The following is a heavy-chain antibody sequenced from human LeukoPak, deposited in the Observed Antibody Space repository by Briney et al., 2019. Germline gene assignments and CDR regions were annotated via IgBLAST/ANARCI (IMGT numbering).Heavy chain of an antibody. CDR1: GGSISSGDYY. CDR3: GLGPTSPGVTSGWRPIDY. D-gene: IGHD6-19*01. J-gene: IGHJ4*02. Sequence: SQTLSLTCTVSGGSISSGDYYWRWIRQPPGKGLEWIGYIYYGGSTYYNPPLKSRVTISVDTSKNQFSLKLSSVTAADTAVYYCGLGPTSPGVTSGWRPIDYWGQGNLVTVSS. V-gene: IGHV4-30-4*01. CDR2: IYYGGST.